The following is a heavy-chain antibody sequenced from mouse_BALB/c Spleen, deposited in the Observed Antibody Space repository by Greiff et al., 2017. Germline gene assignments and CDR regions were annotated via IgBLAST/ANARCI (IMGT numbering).Heavy chain of an antibody. CDR1: GYAFSSYW. Sequence: VQLQQSGAELVRPGSSVKISCKASGYAFSSYWMNWVKQRPGQGLEWIGQIYPGDGDTNYNGKFKGKATLTADKSSSTAYMQLSSLTSEDSAVYFCARGTPGTWFAYWGQGTLVTVSA. J-gene: IGHJ3*01. D-gene: IGHD4-1*01. CDR3: ARGTPGTWFAY. V-gene: IGHV1-80*01. CDR2: IYPGDGDT.